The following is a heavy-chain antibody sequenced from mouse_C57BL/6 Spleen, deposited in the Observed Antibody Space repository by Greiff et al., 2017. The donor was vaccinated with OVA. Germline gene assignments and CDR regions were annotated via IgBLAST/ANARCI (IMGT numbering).Heavy chain of an antibody. CDR2: IYPRSGNT. D-gene: IGHD3-2*02. J-gene: IGHJ2*01. Sequence: QVQLKQSGAELARPGASVKLSCKASGYTFTSYGISWVKQRTGQGLEWIGEIYPRSGNTYYNEKFKGKATLTADKSSSTAYMELRSLTSEDSAVYFCARSKTAQATGYFDYWGQGTTLTVSS. V-gene: IGHV1-81*01. CDR3: ARSKTAQATGYFDY. CDR1: GYTFTSYG.